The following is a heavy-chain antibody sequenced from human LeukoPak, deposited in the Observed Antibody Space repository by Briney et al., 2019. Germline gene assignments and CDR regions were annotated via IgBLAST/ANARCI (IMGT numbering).Heavy chain of an antibody. J-gene: IGHJ4*02. CDR3: ARDVQVATIYPLDY. V-gene: IGHV3-23*01. CDR1: GFTFSSYA. CDR2: ISGSGVST. Sequence: GGSLRLSCAASGFTFSSYAMTWVRQAPGKGLEWVSAISGSGVSTYYADSVKGRFTISRDNAKNSLYLQMNSLRADDTAVYYCARDVQVATIYPLDYWGQGTLVIVSS. D-gene: IGHD5-24*01.